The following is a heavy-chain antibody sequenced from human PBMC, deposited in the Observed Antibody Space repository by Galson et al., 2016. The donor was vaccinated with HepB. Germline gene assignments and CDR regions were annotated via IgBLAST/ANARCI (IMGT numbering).Heavy chain of an antibody. Sequence: SLRLSCAGSGLIFDRDGISWVRQAPGEGLEWVSAIRHRDGSTHFGDSARGRFTISRDSSKNTVYLQMNSLRVEDTALYYCTKDHCSDGACPEHSHMDVWGKGTTVTVSS. CDR3: TKDHCSDGACPEHSHMDV. V-gene: IGHV3-23*01. J-gene: IGHJ6*03. CDR2: IRHRDGST. D-gene: IGHD2-8*01. CDR1: GLIFDRDG.